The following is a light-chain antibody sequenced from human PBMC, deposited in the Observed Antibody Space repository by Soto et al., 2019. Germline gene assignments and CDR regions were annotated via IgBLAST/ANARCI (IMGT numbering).Light chain of an antibody. J-gene: IGKJ1*01. Sequence: DIVLNQSPANLSLSPGESTTRSSRASQSVSSYLAWYQQKPGQAPRLLIYDASNRATGIPARFSGSGSGTDFTLTISSLEPEEFAVYYCQQRSNWPRTVGQGTKVGIK. CDR1: QSVSSY. CDR2: DAS. V-gene: IGKV3-11*01. CDR3: QQRSNWPRT.